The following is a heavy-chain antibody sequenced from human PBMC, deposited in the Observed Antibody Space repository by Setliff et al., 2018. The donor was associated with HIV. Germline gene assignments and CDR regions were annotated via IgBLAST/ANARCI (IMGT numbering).Heavy chain of an antibody. Sequence: ASVKVSCKASGYTFTGYYMHWVRQAPGQGLEWMGWINPNSGGTNYAQRFQGRVTMTRDTSATTAYMEVSSLRSEDTAVYYCARDEGSSGPRDHWGQGTLVTVSS. CDR2: INPNSGGT. D-gene: IGHD6-19*01. CDR3: ARDEGSSGPRDH. J-gene: IGHJ4*02. V-gene: IGHV1-2*02. CDR1: GYTFTGYY.